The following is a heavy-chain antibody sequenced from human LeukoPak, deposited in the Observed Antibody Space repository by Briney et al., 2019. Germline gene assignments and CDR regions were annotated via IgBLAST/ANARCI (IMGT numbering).Heavy chain of an antibody. J-gene: IGHJ5*01. CDR2: ISGTGGAT. CDR3: VKDPRDTYGTNWFVS. V-gene: IGHV3-23*01. Sequence: GGSLRLSCVASGFSFGNYAMSWVRQAPGKGLQWVSQISGTGGATWYAGFARDRFTISRDNSKKTLYLQMSGLRVEDTAMYYCVKDPRDTYGTNWFVSWGQGTLLIVST. CDR1: GFSFGNYA. D-gene: IGHD2-21*01.